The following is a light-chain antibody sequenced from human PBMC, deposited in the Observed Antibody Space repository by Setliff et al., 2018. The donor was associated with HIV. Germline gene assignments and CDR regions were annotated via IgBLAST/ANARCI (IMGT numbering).Light chain of an antibody. V-gene: IGLV2-14*03. J-gene: IGLJ2*01. Sequence: QSVLTQPASVSGSPGQSITIPCTGTGSDIGRYNSVSWYQQHPGKPPKLIIYDVSNRPSGVSNRFSGSKSANTASLTISGLQAEDEADYYCNSFAGVSPSLVFGGGTKVTVL. CDR2: DVS. CDR3: NSFAGVSPSLV. CDR1: GSDIGRYNS.